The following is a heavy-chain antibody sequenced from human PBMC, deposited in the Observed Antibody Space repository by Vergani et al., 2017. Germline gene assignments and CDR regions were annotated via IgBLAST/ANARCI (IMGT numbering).Heavy chain of an antibody. CDR3: AKDQSRGYYYGMDV. D-gene: IGHD1-1*01. CDR2: ISYDGSNK. J-gene: IGHJ6*02. V-gene: IGHV3-30-3*01. Sequence: QVQLVESGGGVVQPGRSLRLSCAASGFTFSSYAMHWVRQAPGKGLEWVAVISYDGSNKYYADSVKGRFTISRDNSKNTLYLQMNSLRAEDTAVYYCAKDQSRGYYYGMDVWGQGTTVTVSS. CDR1: GFTFSSYA.